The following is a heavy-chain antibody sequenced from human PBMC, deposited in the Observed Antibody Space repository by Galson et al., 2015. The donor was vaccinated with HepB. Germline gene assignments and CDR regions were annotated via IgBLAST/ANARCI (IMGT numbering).Heavy chain of an antibody. V-gene: IGHV1-18*01. D-gene: IGHD1-1*01. J-gene: IGHJ6*02. CDR2: FSGYDGST. Sequence: SVKVSCKASGYSFSNYGLSWIRQAPGPGLEWMGWFSGYDGSTNYAQKLQGRVTMTADASTGTAYLELRNLRSDDTAVYYCARDSRLELRLNNYFSYGMDVWGQGSAVTVS. CDR3: ARDSRLELRLNNYFSYGMDV. CDR1: GYSFSNYG.